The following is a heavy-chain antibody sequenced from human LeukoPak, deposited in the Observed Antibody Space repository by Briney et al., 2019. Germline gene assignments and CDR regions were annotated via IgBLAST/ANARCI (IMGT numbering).Heavy chain of an antibody. CDR2: IYSGGST. Sequence: GGSLRLSCAASGFTFSSNYMSWVRQAPGKGLEWVSVIYSGGSTYYSDAVKGRFTISRDNSKNTLYLQMNSLRAEGTAVYYCARARLEWLSPGYYYYMDVWGKGTTVTVSS. CDR3: ARARLEWLSPGYYYYMDV. CDR1: GFTFSSNY. D-gene: IGHD3-3*01. J-gene: IGHJ6*03. V-gene: IGHV3-53*01.